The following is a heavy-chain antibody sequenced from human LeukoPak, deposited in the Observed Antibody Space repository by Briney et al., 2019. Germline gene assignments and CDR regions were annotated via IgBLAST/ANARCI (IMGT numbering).Heavy chain of an antibody. D-gene: IGHD2-2*01. V-gene: IGHV3-23*01. CDR3: AKGSVVVPAGDWFDP. Sequence: GGSLRLSCAASGFTFSSYAMSWVRQAPGKGLEWVSAISGSGGSTYYADSVKGRFTISRDNAKNSLYLQMNSLRAEDTALYYCAKGSVVVPAGDWFDPWGQGTLVTVSS. CDR1: GFTFSSYA. J-gene: IGHJ5*02. CDR2: ISGSGGST.